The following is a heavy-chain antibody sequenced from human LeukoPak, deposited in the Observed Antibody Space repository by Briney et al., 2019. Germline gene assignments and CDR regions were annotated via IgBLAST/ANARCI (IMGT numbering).Heavy chain of an antibody. V-gene: IGHV3-23*01. CDR1: GFTFSSYA. CDR3: AKVKGRGWSPYDH. Sequence: PGGSLRLSCAASGFTFSSYAMSWVRQAPGKGLEWVSAISGSGDSTYYADSVKGRFTISRDNSKNTLYLQMNSLRAEDTAVYYCAKVKGRGWSPYDHWGQGTLVTVSS. CDR2: ISGSGDST. D-gene: IGHD6-19*01. J-gene: IGHJ4*02.